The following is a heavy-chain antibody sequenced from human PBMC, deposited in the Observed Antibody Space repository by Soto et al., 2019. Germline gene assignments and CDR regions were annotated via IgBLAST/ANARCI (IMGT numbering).Heavy chain of an antibody. CDR1: GYTFTSYA. Sequence: ASVKVSCKASGYTFTSYAMHWVRQAPGQRLEWMGWINAGNGNTKYSQKFQGRVTITRDTSASTAYMELSSLRSEDTAVYYCARSLMVRRVIIGDYWGQGTRFAVSS. CDR3: ARSLMVRRVIIGDY. CDR2: INAGNGNT. D-gene: IGHD3-10*01. V-gene: IGHV1-3*01. J-gene: IGHJ4*02.